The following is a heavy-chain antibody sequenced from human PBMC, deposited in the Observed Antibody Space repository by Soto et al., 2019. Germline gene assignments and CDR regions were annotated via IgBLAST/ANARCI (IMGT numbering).Heavy chain of an antibody. V-gene: IGHV4-31*03. Sequence: SETLSLTCTVSGGSISNGGYYWTWIRQHPGKGLECIGHIYFTGSTFYNPSLKGRATISIDSSRNQFSLKLTSATAADTAIYYCARNQITYYDNISGSLYYFDCWGQGTLVTVSS. D-gene: IGHD3-22*01. CDR1: GGSISNGGYY. J-gene: IGHJ4*02. CDR2: IYFTGST. CDR3: ARNQITYYDNISGSLYYFDC.